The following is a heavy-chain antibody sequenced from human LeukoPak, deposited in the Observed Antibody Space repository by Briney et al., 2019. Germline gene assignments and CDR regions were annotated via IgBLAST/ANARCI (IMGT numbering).Heavy chain of an antibody. Sequence: SETLSLTCTVSGGSISSGSYYWSWIRQPAGKGLEWIGRIYTSGSTNYNPSLKSRVTISVDTSKNQFSLKLSSVTAADTAVYYCASYSGIGRFFDSWGQGTLVTVSS. V-gene: IGHV4-61*02. CDR3: ASYSGIGRFFDS. J-gene: IGHJ4*02. D-gene: IGHD1-26*01. CDR1: GGSISSGSYY. CDR2: IYTSGST.